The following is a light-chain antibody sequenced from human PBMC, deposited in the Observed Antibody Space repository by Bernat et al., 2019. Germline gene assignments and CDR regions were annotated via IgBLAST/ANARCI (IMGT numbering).Light chain of an antibody. Sequence: QSALTQPASVSGSPGQSITISCTGTSSDVGSYNLVSWYQQHPGKAPKLMINEVSNRPSGVSNRFFGSKSGNTASLTISGLQAEDEADYYCCSFAVGTTYVFGTGTKVTVL. CDR2: EVS. J-gene: IGLJ1*01. CDR3: CSFAVGTTYV. V-gene: IGLV2-23*02. CDR1: SSDVGSYNL.